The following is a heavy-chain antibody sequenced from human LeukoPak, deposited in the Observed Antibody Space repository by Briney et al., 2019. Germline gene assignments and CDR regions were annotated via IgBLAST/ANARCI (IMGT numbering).Heavy chain of an antibody. CDR2: IVVGSGNT. J-gene: IGHJ4*02. CDR1: GFTFTSSA. Sequence: SVKVSCKASGFTFTSSAVQWVRQARGQRLEWIGWIVVGSGNTNYAQKFQERVTITRDMSTSTACMELSSLRSEDTAVYYCAADRRSSGWYPAAYWGQGTLVTVSS. D-gene: IGHD6-19*01. V-gene: IGHV1-58*01. CDR3: AADRRSSGWYPAAY.